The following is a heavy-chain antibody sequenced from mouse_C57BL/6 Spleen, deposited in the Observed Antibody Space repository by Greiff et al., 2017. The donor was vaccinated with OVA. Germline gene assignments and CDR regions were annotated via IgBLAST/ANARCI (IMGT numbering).Heavy chain of an antibody. CDR3: ARWAITTVVATKAY. V-gene: IGHV1-55*01. CDR1: GYTFTSYW. Sequence: QVQLKQPGAELVKPGASVKMSCKASGYTFTSYWITWVKQRPGQGLEWIGDIYPGSGSTNYNEKFKSKATLTVDTSSSTAYMQLSSLTSEDSAVYYCARWAITTVVATKAYWGQGTLVTVSA. CDR2: IYPGSGST. D-gene: IGHD1-1*01. J-gene: IGHJ3*01.